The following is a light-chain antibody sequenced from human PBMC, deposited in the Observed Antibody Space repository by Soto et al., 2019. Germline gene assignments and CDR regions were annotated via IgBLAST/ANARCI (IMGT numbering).Light chain of an antibody. J-gene: IGKJ1*01. CDR2: AAS. CDR1: QSISSW. CDR3: QQYNTYAWT. V-gene: IGKV1-5*03. Sequence: GDRVTIPCRASQSISSWLAWYQQKPGKAPKLLIYAASTLESGVPSRFSGSGSGTEFTLTISSLHPDDFATYYCQQYNTYAWTFGQGTKVEIK.